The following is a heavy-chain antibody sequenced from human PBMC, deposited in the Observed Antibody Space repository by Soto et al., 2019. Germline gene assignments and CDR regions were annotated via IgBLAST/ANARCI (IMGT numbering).Heavy chain of an antibody. J-gene: IGHJ6*02. CDR1: GFTFSSYS. Sequence: PWRSLRLSCAAYGFTFSSYSMNWFRQAPGKGLEWVSSISSSSSYIYYADSVKGRFTISRDNAKNSLYLQMNSLRAEDTAVYYCARGLGPDRFWAWLAPDEGYVLDVCAQGSTVT. CDR2: ISSSSSYI. D-gene: IGHD3-3*01. CDR3: ARGLGPDRFWAWLAPDEGYVLDV. V-gene: IGHV3-21*01.